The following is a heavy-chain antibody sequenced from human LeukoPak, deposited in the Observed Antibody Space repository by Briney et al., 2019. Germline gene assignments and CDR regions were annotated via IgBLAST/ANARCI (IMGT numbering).Heavy chain of an antibody. V-gene: IGHV1-18*01. Sequence: GASVKVSCKASGYTFTSYGISWVRQAPGQGLEWMGWISAYNGNTNYAQKLQGRVTMTTDTSTSTAYMELRSLRSDDTAVYYCARGEPGITIFGVVINAFDIWGQGTMVTVSS. J-gene: IGHJ3*02. CDR1: GYTFTSYG. CDR3: ARGEPGITIFGVVINAFDI. CDR2: ISAYNGNT. D-gene: IGHD3-3*01.